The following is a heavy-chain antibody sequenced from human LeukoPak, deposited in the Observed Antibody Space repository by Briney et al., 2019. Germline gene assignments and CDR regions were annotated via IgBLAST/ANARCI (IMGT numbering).Heavy chain of an antibody. D-gene: IGHD5-24*01. CDR2: ISGSGGST. J-gene: IGHJ4*02. CDR1: RFTFSSYA. Sequence: PGGSLRLSCAASRFTFSSYAVSWVRQAPGKGLEWVSAISGSGGSTYYADSVKGRFTISRDNSKNTLYLQMNSLRAEDTAVYYCAKDLGYNSFAAFDYWGQGTLVTVSS. V-gene: IGHV3-23*01. CDR3: AKDLGYNSFAAFDY.